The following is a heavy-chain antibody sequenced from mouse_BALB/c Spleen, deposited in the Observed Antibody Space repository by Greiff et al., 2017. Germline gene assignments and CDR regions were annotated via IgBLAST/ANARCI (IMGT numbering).Heavy chain of an antibody. CDR1: GFTFSSYA. CDR3: ARGGYYYGSSSHYYAMDY. Sequence: EVQGVESGGGLVKPGGSLKLSCAASGFTFSSYAMSWVRQTPEKRLEWVASISSGGSTYYPDSVKGRFTISRDNARNILYLQMSSLRSEDTAMYYCARGGYYYGSSSHYYAMDYWGQGTSVTVSS. J-gene: IGHJ4*01. D-gene: IGHD1-1*01. CDR2: ISSGGST. V-gene: IGHV5-6-5*01.